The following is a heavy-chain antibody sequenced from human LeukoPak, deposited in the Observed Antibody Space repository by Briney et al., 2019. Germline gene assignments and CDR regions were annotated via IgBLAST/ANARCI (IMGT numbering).Heavy chain of an antibody. V-gene: IGHV3-74*01. CDR3: ARGSPEYSYGHDAFDI. Sequence: GGSLRLSCAASGFTFSSYWMHWVRQAPGKGLVWVSRINSDGSSTSYADSVKGRFTISRDNAKNTLYLQMNSLRAEDTAVYYCARGSPEYSYGHDAFDIWGQGTMVTVSS. CDR2: INSDGSST. J-gene: IGHJ3*02. D-gene: IGHD5-18*01. CDR1: GFTFSSYW.